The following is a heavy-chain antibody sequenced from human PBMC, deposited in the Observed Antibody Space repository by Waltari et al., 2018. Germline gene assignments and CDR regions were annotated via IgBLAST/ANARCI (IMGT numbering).Heavy chain of an antibody. D-gene: IGHD2-2*01. Sequence: QVTLKESGPVLVKPTETLTLTCTVSGFSLSNARMGVSWVRQPPGKALEWLAHIFSNDEKSYRTSMEGMITNAKDTSKSQVVLTMTNMDPVETATYYCARVGYWSSTSCPELIDALDIWGQGTMVTVSS. J-gene: IGHJ3*02. CDR3: ARVGYWSSTSCPELIDALDI. CDR2: IFSNDEK. CDR1: GFSLSNARMG. V-gene: IGHV2-26*01.